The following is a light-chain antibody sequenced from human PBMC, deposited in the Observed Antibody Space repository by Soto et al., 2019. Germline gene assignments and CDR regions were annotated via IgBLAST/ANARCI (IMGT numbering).Light chain of an antibody. Sequence: QAVVTQPPSVSGAPGQRVTISCTGSSSNIGAGYDVHWYHQLPGTAPKLLIYTNSNRPSGVPERFSGSKSGTSASLATTGLQAEDEADYYCQSYDSSLSGLYVFGTGTKLTVL. CDR2: TNS. CDR3: QSYDSSLSGLYV. V-gene: IGLV1-40*01. J-gene: IGLJ1*01. CDR1: SSNIGAGYD.